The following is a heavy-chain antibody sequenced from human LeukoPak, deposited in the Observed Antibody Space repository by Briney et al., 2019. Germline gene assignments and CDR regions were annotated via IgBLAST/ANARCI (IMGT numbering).Heavy chain of an antibody. CDR1: GYRFTSYS. CDR3: ARLLVVPAADHPDY. Sequence: GESLKISCKGSGYRFTSYSIGWVRQMPGKGLEWMGIIYPGDSDTRYSPSFQGQVTISADKSISTAYLQWSSLKASDTAMYYCARLLVVPAADHPDYWGQGTLVTVSS. D-gene: IGHD2-2*01. V-gene: IGHV5-51*01. J-gene: IGHJ4*02. CDR2: IYPGDSDT.